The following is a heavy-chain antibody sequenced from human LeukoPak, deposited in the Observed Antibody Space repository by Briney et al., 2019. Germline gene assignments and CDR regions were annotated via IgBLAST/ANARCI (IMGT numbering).Heavy chain of an antibody. D-gene: IGHD3-3*01. Sequence: PGGSLRLSCAASGFTFSDYWMHWVRQAPGKGLEWVAFIRYDGSNKYYADSVKGRFTISRDNSKNTLYLQMNSLRAEDTAVYYCAKEVSYDFWSDNILQPIDYWGQGTLVTVSS. CDR1: GFTFSDYW. J-gene: IGHJ4*02. V-gene: IGHV3-30*02. CDR2: IRYDGSNK. CDR3: AKEVSYDFWSDNILQPIDY.